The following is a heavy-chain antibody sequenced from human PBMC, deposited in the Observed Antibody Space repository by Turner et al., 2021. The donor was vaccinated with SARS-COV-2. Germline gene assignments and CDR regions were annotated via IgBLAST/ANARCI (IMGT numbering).Heavy chain of an antibody. CDR2: MYYSGNT. CDR1: GGSISSYDYY. J-gene: IGHJ4*02. V-gene: IGHV4-39*01. Sequence: QLQESGPGLVKPSETLSLTCTVSGGSISSYDYYWDWIRQPPGMGLEWIGSMYYSGNTHYNPSLRGRVTISKDTSKNQFSLKVTSVTATDTAVYYCARRGDYWGQGMLVTVSS. CDR3: ARRGDY. D-gene: IGHD3-16*01.